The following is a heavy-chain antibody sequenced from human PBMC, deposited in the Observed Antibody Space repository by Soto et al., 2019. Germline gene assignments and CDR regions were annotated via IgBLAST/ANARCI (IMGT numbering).Heavy chain of an antibody. V-gene: IGHV3-30-3*01. J-gene: IGHJ4*02. CDR3: ARDKGAQQLASTDY. CDR1: GFTFSSYA. D-gene: IGHD6-6*01. CDR2: ISYDGSNK. Sequence: VQLVESGGGVVQPGRSLRLSCAASGFTFSSYAMHWVRQAPGKGLEWVAVISYDGSNKYYADSVKGRFTISRDNSKNTLYLQMNSLRAEDTAVYYCARDKGAQQLASTDYWGQGTLVTVSS.